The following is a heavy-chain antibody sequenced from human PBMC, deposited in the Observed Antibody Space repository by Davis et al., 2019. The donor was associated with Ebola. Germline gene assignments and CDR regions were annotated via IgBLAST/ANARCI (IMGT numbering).Heavy chain of an antibody. Sequence: AASVTVSCKASGYTFTSYAMHWVRQAPGQRLEWMGWINAGNGNTKYSQKFQGRVTITRDTSASTAYMELSSLRSEDTAVYYCRVVVISGDAFDIWGQGTMVTVSS. J-gene: IGHJ3*02. CDR1: GYTFTSYA. CDR2: INAGNGNT. CDR3: RVVVISGDAFDI. V-gene: IGHV1-3*01. D-gene: IGHD3-22*01.